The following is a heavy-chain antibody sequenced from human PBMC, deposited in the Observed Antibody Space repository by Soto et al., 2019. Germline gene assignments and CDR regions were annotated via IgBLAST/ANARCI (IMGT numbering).Heavy chain of an antibody. CDR3: ARDLGGPHX. D-gene: IGHD3-16*01. CDR1: GFSLSPYW. V-gene: IGHV3-74*03. J-gene: IGHJ4*02. CDR2: LSSDGFGA. Sequence: PGGSLRLSCAASGFSLSPYWMHWVRQAPGRGLEWVSRLSSDGFGAAYEDSVKVRFFISRDIARNNLFLQLNSLRADDTAVYYCARDLGGPHXWGRVTSVTVSX.